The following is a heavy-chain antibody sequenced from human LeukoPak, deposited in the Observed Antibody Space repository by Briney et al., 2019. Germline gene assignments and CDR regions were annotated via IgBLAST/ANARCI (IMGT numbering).Heavy chain of an antibody. J-gene: IGHJ4*02. CDR3: ARPRGSGWYYFDY. V-gene: IGHV4-39*01. Sequence: SETLSLTCTGSGGSISSSSYYWGWIRQPPGKGLEWIGSIYYSGSTYYNPSLKSRVTISVDTSKNQFSLKLSSVTAADTAVYYCARPRGSGWYYFDYWGQGTLVTVSS. CDR2: IYYSGST. CDR1: GGSISSSSYY. D-gene: IGHD6-19*01.